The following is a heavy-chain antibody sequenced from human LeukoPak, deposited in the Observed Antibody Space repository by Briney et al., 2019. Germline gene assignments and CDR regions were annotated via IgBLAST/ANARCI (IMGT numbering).Heavy chain of an antibody. J-gene: IGHJ3*02. CDR1: GGSISSSSYY. V-gene: IGHV4-39*06. CDR3: ARESKGYSSRRAFDI. Sequence: SETLSLTCTVSGGSISSSSYYWGWIRQPPGKGLEWIGSIYYSGSTYYNPSLKRRVTISVDASKIQFPLKLSSVTAADTAVYYCARESKGYSSRRAFDIWGQGTMVTVSS. CDR2: IYYSGST. D-gene: IGHD6-13*01.